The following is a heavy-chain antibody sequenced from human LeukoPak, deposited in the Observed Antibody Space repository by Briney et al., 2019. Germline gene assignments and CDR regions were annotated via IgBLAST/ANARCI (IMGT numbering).Heavy chain of an antibody. D-gene: IGHD6-19*01. J-gene: IGHJ6*02. CDR1: GGSISSYC. Sequence: SETLSLTCTVSGGSISSYCWSWIRQPPGKGLEWIGYISYSGSTNYSPSLTSRVTVSIDTSKRQLSLTLTSLTTADTALYYCAGDLYSGSWSLGAMDVWGQGTTVIVSS. CDR3: AGDLYSGSWSLGAMDV. V-gene: IGHV4-59*01. CDR2: ISYSGST.